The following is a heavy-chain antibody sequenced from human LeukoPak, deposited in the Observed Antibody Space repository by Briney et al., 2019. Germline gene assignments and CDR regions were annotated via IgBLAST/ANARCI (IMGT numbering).Heavy chain of an antibody. V-gene: IGHV1-69*13. CDR2: IIPIFGTA. CDR1: GGTFSSYA. J-gene: IGHJ5*02. Sequence: GSSVKVSCKASGGTFSSYAISWVRQAPGQGLEWMEGIIPIFGTANYAQKFQGRVTITADESTSTAYMELSSLRSEDTAVYYCARFPLNRRITGDDNWFDPWGQGTLVTVSS. CDR3: ARFPLNRRITGDDNWFDP. D-gene: IGHD7-27*01.